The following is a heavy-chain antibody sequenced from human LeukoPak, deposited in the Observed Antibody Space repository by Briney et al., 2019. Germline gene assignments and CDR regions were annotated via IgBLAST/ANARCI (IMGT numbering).Heavy chain of an antibody. CDR2: ISGSGGST. CDR3: ARDYELLIDY. Sequence: GGSLRLSCAASGFTFSSYAMSWVRQAPGKGLEWVSGISGSGGSTYYADSVKGRFTISRDNSKNTLYLQMNSLRAEDTAVYYCARDYELLIDYWGQGTLVTVSS. CDR1: GFTFSSYA. V-gene: IGHV3-23*01. J-gene: IGHJ4*02. D-gene: IGHD1-26*01.